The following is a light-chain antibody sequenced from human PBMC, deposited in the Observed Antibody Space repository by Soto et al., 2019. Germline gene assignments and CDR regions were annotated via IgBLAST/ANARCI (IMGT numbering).Light chain of an antibody. CDR1: SSDVGAYNY. V-gene: IGLV2-11*01. Sequence: QSALTQPRSVSGPPGQSVTISCTGTSSDVGAYNYVSWYQQHPGKAPKVMIYDVNKRPSGVPDRFSGSKSDNTASLTISGLQAEDESDYYCCAYAGSYSLVFGGGTKVTVL. J-gene: IGLJ2*01. CDR2: DVN. CDR3: CAYAGSYSLV.